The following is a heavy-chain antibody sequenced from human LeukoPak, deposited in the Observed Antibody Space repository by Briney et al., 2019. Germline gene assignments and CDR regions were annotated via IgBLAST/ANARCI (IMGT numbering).Heavy chain of an antibody. CDR1: GFTFSTHA. CDR3: AKPPPDSSSWLFDY. D-gene: IGHD6-13*01. Sequence: PGRSLRLSCAASGFTFSTHAMSWVRQAPGKGLEWVSTISGNGGTTYYADSVKGRFTISRDNSKNTLYPQMNSLRVEDTAVYYCAKPPPDSSSWLFDYWGQGTLVTVSS. J-gene: IGHJ4*02. V-gene: IGHV3-23*01. CDR2: ISGNGGTT.